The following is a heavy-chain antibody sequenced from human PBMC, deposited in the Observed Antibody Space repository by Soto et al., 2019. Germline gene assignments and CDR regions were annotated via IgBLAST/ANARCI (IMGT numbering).Heavy chain of an antibody. CDR3: AGVALDY. CDR2: IRGSGGST. V-gene: IGHV3-23*01. D-gene: IGHD5-12*01. Sequence: EAQLLESGGGLVQPGGSLRLSCAASGFTFSSYAMSWVRQAPGKGLEWVSAIRGSGGSTYYADSVKGRFTISRDNFKNTLYLQMNSLRAEDTSVYHCAGVALDYWGQGTLVTVSS. CDR1: GFTFSSYA. J-gene: IGHJ4*02.